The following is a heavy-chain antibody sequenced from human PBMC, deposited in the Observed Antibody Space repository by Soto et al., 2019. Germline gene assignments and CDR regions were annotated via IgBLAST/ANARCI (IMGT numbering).Heavy chain of an antibody. CDR3: AKGGDFWSGYYFDYYYYGMDV. CDR1: GFTFSSYG. Sequence: GGSLRLSCAASGFTFSSYGMHWVRQAPGKGLEWVAAISYDGSNKYYADSVKGRFTISRDNSKNTLYLQMNSLRAEDTAVYYCAKGGDFWSGYYFDYYYYGMDVWGQGTTVTVSS. V-gene: IGHV3-30*18. CDR2: ISYDGSNK. J-gene: IGHJ6*02. D-gene: IGHD3-3*01.